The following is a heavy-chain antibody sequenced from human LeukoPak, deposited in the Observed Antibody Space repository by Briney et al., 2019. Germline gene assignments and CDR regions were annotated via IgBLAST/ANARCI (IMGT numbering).Heavy chain of an antibody. J-gene: IGHJ1*01. V-gene: IGHV3-23*01. CDR2: VDAGGFTT. CDR1: GFTFAAYA. D-gene: IGHD3-9*01. Sequence: GRSLKLSCATSGFTFAAYAMTWVRQAPGKGLKWISHVDAGGFTTYYADSVKGRFTVSRDNSRNTVFLQMNNLTIEDTALYYCAKDQGAGLTSQHWGQGTLVIVSS. CDR3: AKDQGAGLTSQH.